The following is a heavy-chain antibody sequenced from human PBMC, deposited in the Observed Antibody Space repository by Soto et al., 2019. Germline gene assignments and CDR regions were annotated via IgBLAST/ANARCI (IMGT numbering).Heavy chain of an antibody. CDR3: ARDNGRENYYDSSGYWYYFDY. CDR2: IYHSGST. V-gene: IGHV4-4*02. CDR1: GGSITSTYW. D-gene: IGHD3-22*01. J-gene: IGHJ4*02. Sequence: SSETLSLTCAVSGGSITSTYWWSWVRQPPGKGLEWIGEIYHSGSTNYNPSLKSRVTISVDTSKNQFSLKLSSVTAADTAVYYCARDNGRENYYDSSGYWYYFDYWGQGTLVTVSS.